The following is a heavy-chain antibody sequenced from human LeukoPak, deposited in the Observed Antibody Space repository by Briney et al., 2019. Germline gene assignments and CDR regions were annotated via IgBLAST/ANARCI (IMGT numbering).Heavy chain of an antibody. CDR2: INHSGST. V-gene: IGHV4-34*01. D-gene: IGHD3-3*01. CDR3: ARRYRRFLEWLLYFDY. Sequence: KPSETLSLTCAVYGGSFSGYYWSWIRQPPGKGLEWIGEINHSGSTNYNPSLKSRVTISVDTSKNQFSLKLSSVTAADTAVYYCARRYRRFLEWLLYFDYWGQGTLVTVSS. J-gene: IGHJ4*02. CDR1: GGSFSGYY.